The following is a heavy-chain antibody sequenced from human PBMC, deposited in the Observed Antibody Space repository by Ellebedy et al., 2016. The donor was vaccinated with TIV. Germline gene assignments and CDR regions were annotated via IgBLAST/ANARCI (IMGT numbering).Heavy chain of an antibody. CDR3: AGGWYYFDY. D-gene: IGHD2-8*02. J-gene: IGHJ4*02. CDR2: IDHSGST. Sequence: SETLSLXXAVYGGSFNDYYWTWIRQSPGKGLEWIGEIDHSGSTNYNPSLKSRVTISVDTSKNQFSLKLSSVTAADTAVYYCAGGWYYFDYWGQGTLVTVSS. CDR1: GGSFNDYY. V-gene: IGHV4-34*01.